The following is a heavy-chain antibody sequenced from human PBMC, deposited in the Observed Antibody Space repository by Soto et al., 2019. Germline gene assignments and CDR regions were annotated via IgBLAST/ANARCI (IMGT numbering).Heavy chain of an antibody. J-gene: IGHJ6*02. CDR3: ARDRGIAAAGPYYYGIDV. Sequence: SVKVSCKASGGTFSSYAISWVRQAPGQGLEWMGGIIPIFGTANYAQKFQGRVTITADKSTSTAYMELSSLRSEDTAVYYCARDRGIAAAGPYYYGIDVWGQGTTVTVSS. V-gene: IGHV1-69*06. CDR2: IIPIFGTA. CDR1: GGTFSSYA. D-gene: IGHD6-13*01.